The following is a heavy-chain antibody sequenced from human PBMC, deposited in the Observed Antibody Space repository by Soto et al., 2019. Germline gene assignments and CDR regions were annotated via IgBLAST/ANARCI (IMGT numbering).Heavy chain of an antibody. J-gene: IGHJ4*02. CDR2: ISYDGSNK. CDR1: GFTFSHYG. Sequence: QVQLVESGGGVVQPGRSLRLSCAASGFTFSHYGIHWVRQAPGKGLEWLAVISYDGSNKHYADSVKGRFTVSRDNSNNTLYLQMNSLRAEDKAVYFCARYSGKYQGPIDYWGQGTLVTVSS. V-gene: IGHV3-30*03. D-gene: IGHD1-26*01. CDR3: ARYSGKYQGPIDY.